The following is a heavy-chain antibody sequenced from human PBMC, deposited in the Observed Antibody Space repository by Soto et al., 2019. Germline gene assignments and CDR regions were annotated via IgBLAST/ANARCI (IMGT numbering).Heavy chain of an antibody. D-gene: IGHD2-15*01. CDR2: IKQDGSEK. V-gene: IGHV3-7*01. Sequence: EVQLVESGGGLVQPGGSLRLSCAASRFTFSSYWMTWVRQGPGKGLEWVANIKQDGSEKYYVDSVKGRFTISRDNAKNSLYLQMNSLRAEDTAVYYCARIWVVAAMSYYYYGMDVWGQGTTVTVSS. CDR3: ARIWVVAAMSYYYYGMDV. CDR1: RFTFSSYW. J-gene: IGHJ6*02.